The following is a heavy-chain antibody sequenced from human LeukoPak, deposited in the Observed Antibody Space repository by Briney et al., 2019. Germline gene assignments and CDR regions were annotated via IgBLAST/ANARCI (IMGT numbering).Heavy chain of an antibody. CDR3: ARLGTYYYDSSGYT. CDR2: IYYSGST. V-gene: IGHV4-39*01. CDR1: GGSISSSSYY. D-gene: IGHD3-22*01. J-gene: IGHJ5*02. Sequence: SETLSLTCTVSGGSISSSSYYWGWIRQPPGKGLEWIGSIYYSGSTYYNPSLKSRVTISVDTSKNQFSLKLSSVTAADTAVYCCARLGTYYYDSSGYTWGQGTLVTVSS.